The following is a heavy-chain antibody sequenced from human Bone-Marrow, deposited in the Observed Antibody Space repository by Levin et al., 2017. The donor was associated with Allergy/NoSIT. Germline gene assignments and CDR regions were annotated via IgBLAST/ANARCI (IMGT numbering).Heavy chain of an antibody. V-gene: IGHV1-18*01. Sequence: EASVKVSCKTSGYTFIKYGISWVRQAPGQGLEWMGWISTYNGDTKYAQKFQGRVTLITDTSTTTVYMEIRGLTSDDTAVYYCATDGHTTNFGLVRHNGMDVWGQGTTVTVSS. CDR3: ATDGHTTNFGLVRHNGMDV. D-gene: IGHD3/OR15-3a*01. J-gene: IGHJ6*02. CDR1: GYTFIKYG. CDR2: ISTYNGDT.